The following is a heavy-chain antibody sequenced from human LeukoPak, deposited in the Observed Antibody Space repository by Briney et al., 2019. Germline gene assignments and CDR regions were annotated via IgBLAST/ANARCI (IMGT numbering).Heavy chain of an antibody. V-gene: IGHV4-61*08. D-gene: IGHD3-3*01. CDR1: GGSISSGDYY. CDR2: IYYSGST. J-gene: IGHJ3*02. CDR3: ARGIFGVIINAFDI. Sequence: SQTLSLTCTVSGGSISSGDYYWSWIRQPPGKGLEWIGYIYYSGSTNYNPSLRSRVIISVDTSKNQFSLKLSSVTAADTAVYYCARGIFGVIINAFDIWGQGTMVTVSS.